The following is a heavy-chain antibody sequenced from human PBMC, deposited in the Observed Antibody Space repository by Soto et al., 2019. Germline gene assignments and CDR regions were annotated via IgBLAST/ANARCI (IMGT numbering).Heavy chain of an antibody. CDR3: ARAVHTMLQGVRVRVDQ. D-gene: IGHD3-10*01. V-gene: IGHV1-2*02. CDR2: INPNGGGT. CDR1: GYTFTAYY. Sequence: QVQLLQYGAEMKKPGASVKVSCEASGYTFTAYYIHWVRQAPGQGLEWMGWINPNGGGTKYAQKFQGRVTMTRDTSINTAYMELTRLTSDDAAVYYCARAVHTMLQGVRVRVDQWGQGTLVTVSS. J-gene: IGHJ4*02.